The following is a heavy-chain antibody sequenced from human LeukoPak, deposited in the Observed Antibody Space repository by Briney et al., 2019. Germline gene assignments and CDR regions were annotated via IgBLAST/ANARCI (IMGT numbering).Heavy chain of an antibody. CDR3: AGHSSVYYFDY. J-gene: IGHJ4*02. V-gene: IGHV3-53*01. CDR2: IYSGGST. CDR1: AFTVSSNY. D-gene: IGHD4-11*01. Sequence: PGGSLRLSCAASAFTVSSNYMSWVHQAPVKGLEWVSVIYSGGSTYYADSVKGRFTISRDNSKNTLYLQMNSLRAEDTAVYYCAGHSSVYYFDYWGQGTLVTVSS.